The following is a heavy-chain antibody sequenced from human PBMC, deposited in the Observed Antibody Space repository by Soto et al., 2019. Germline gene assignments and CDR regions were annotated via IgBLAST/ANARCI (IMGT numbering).Heavy chain of an antibody. CDR3: GLSSRGYSSGWYDY. V-gene: IGHV1-3*01. Sequence: GASVKVSCKASGYTFTSYAMHWVRQAPGQRLEWMGWINAGNGNTKYSQKFQGRVTITRDTSASTAYMELSSLRSEDTAVYYCGLSSRGYSSGWYDYWGQGTLVTVSS. D-gene: IGHD6-19*01. J-gene: IGHJ4*02. CDR2: INAGNGNT. CDR1: GYTFTSYA.